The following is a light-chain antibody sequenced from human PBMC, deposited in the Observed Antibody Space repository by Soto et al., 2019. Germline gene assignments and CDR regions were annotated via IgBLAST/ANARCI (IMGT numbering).Light chain of an antibody. Sequence: DIQMTQSPSTLSASVGDRVTITCRASQRISHYLAWYQQKPGKAPKLLIYSASDLESGVPSRFSGSGSGTEFTLTISSLQPDDVATYSVQHYNSYPYTFGQGPKLEIK. CDR2: SAS. J-gene: IGKJ2*01. CDR3: QHYNSYPYT. V-gene: IGKV1-5*03. CDR1: QRISHY.